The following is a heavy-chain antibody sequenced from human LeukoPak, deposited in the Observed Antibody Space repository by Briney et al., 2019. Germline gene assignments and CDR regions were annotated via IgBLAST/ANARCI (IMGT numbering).Heavy chain of an antibody. D-gene: IGHD6-6*01. Sequence: PSETLSLTCTVSGGSISTYYWNWIRQPPGEGLEWIGYIYHSGSTNYNPSLQSRVTISVDTSKNQFSLNLNSVTAADMAVYYCARGGAARLHFQNWGQGTLVTVSS. CDR1: GGSISTYY. CDR2: IYHSGST. J-gene: IGHJ1*01. CDR3: ARGGAARLHFQN. V-gene: IGHV4-59*01.